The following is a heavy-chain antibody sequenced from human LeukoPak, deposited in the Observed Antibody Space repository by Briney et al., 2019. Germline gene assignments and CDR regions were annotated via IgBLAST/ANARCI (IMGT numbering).Heavy chain of an antibody. V-gene: IGHV2-70*11. CDR1: GFSLRTRGMC. D-gene: IGHD6-13*01. CDR2: IDWDDDK. CDR3: ARAAAAGMVN. J-gene: IGHJ4*02. Sequence: SGPTLLHPTPTLTLTCTFSGFSLRTRGMCVSWIRQPPGKALEWLARIDWDDDKYYSTSLKTRLTISKDTSKNQVVLTMTNMDPVDTATYYCARAAAAGMVNWGQGTLVTVSS.